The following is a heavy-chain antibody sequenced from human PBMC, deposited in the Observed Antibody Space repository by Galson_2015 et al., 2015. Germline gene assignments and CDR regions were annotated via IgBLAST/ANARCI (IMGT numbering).Heavy chain of an antibody. CDR1: GFTFRRYN. D-gene: IGHD4-17*01. CDR2: VSSSSNI. J-gene: IGHJ4*02. Sequence: SLRLSCAASGFTFRRYNMNWVRQAPGKGLEWVSCVSSSSNIYYAGSVKGRFTISRDNAKNSLYLQMNSLRAEDTAVYYCASGSDYGGYEFDNWGQGTLVTVSS. CDR3: ASGSDYGGYEFDN. V-gene: IGHV3-21*01.